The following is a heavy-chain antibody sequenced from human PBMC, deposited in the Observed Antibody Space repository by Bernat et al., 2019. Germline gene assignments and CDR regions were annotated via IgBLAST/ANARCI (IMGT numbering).Heavy chain of an antibody. D-gene: IGHD3-10*01. CDR3: ARARGGHYFDY. J-gene: IGHJ4*02. V-gene: IGHV4-59*01. Sequence: QVQLQESGPGLVKPSETLSLTCTVSGGSISSYYWSWIRQPPGKGLEWIGYIYYSGSTNYHPSLTSRVTISVDTSKNQFSLKLSSVTAADTAVYYCARARGGHYFDYWGQGTLVTVSS. CDR1: GGSISSYY. CDR2: IYYSGST.